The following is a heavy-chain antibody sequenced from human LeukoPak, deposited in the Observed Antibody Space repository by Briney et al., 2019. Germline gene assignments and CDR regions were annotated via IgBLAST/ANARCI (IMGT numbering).Heavy chain of an antibody. D-gene: IGHD1-26*01. J-gene: IGHJ6*02. V-gene: IGHV1-69*04. CDR3: ARHSWELRFYYGMDV. CDR2: IIPILGIA. CDR1: GGTFSSYA. Sequence: SVKVSCKASGGTFSSYAISWVRQAPGQGLEWMGRIIPILGIANYAQKFQGRVTITADKSTSTAYMELSSLRSEDTAVYYCARHSWELRFYYGMDVWGQGTTVTVSS.